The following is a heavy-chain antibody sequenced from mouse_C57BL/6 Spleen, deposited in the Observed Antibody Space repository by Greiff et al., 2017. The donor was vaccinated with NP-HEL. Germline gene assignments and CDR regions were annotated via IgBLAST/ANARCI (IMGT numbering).Heavy chain of an antibody. CDR2: IDPETGGT. CDR3: TTDGSSWFAY. V-gene: IGHV1-15*01. Sequence: VQLQQSGAELVRPGASVTLSCKASGYTFTDYEMHWVKQTPVHGLEWIGAIDPETGGTAYNQKFKGKAILTADKSSSTAYMELRSLTSEDSAVYYCTTDGSSWFAYWGQGTLVTVSA. CDR1: GYTFTDYE. D-gene: IGHD1-1*01. J-gene: IGHJ3*01.